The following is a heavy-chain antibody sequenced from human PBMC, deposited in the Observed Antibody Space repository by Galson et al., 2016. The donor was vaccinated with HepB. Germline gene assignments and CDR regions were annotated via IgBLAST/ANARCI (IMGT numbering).Heavy chain of an antibody. Sequence: SLRLSCAASGYTFGTYTMHWIRQAPGEGLQWVSLITGDSANPYYAHSVKGRFTISRDNRKNSLYLQMNSLRTEDTAWYYCAKDHGGYSGFDYWGQGTLVTVSS. CDR1: GYTFGTYT. CDR3: AKDHGGYSGFDY. J-gene: IGHJ4*02. D-gene: IGHD4-23*01. V-gene: IGHV3-43*01. CDR2: ITGDSANP.